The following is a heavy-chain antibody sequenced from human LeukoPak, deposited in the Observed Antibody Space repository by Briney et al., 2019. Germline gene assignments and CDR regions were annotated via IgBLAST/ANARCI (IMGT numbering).Heavy chain of an antibody. CDR2: IYYSGST. CDR1: GGSISSYY. Sequence: PSETLSLTCTVSGGSISSYYWSWIRQPPGKGLEWIGYIYYSGSTNYNPSLKSRVTISVDTSKNQFSLKLSSVTAADTAVYYCARAGHSGSYGGYFDYWGQGTLVTVSS. J-gene: IGHJ4*02. V-gene: IGHV4-59*01. D-gene: IGHD1-26*01. CDR3: ARAGHSGSYGGYFDY.